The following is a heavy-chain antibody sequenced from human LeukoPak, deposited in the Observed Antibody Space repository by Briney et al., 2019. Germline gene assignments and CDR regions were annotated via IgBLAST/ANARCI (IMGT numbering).Heavy chain of an antibody. Sequence: ASVKVSCKASGYTFTSYGISWVRQAPGQGLEWMGWISAYNGNTNHAQKLQGRVTMTTDTSTSTAYMELRSLRSDDTAVYYCARDQDYYDSSGYDYWGQGTLVTVSS. CDR3: ARDQDYYDSSGYDY. CDR2: ISAYNGNT. D-gene: IGHD3-22*01. V-gene: IGHV1-18*01. CDR1: GYTFTSYG. J-gene: IGHJ4*02.